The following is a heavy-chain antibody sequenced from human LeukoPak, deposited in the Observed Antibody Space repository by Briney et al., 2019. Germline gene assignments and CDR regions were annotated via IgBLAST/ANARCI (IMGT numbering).Heavy chain of an antibody. Sequence: SVQVSCKASGGPFSTYAISWVRQAPGQGLEWMGGIIPIFGTANYAQKFQGRVTITADESTSTAYMELSSLRSEDTAVYYCARAAYSSSYAAGYWGQGTLVTVSS. J-gene: IGHJ4*02. CDR3: ARAAYSSSYAAGY. CDR2: IIPIFGTA. CDR1: GGPFSTYA. D-gene: IGHD6-6*01. V-gene: IGHV1-69*13.